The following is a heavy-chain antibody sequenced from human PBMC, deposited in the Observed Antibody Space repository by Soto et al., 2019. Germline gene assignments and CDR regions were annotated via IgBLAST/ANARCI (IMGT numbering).Heavy chain of an antibody. CDR3: ATLTKYDILTGFYPC. CDR2: IYSDGST. D-gene: IGHD3-9*01. V-gene: IGHV3-66*01. CDR1: GLTFSDYY. J-gene: IGHJ4*02. Sequence: PGGSLRLSCAASGLTFSDYYMSWIRQAPGKGLEWVSVIYSDGSTYYADSVKGRFIISRDNSNNTLYFQMNSLRAEDTAVYYCATLTKYDILTGFYPCWGQGTLVTVSS.